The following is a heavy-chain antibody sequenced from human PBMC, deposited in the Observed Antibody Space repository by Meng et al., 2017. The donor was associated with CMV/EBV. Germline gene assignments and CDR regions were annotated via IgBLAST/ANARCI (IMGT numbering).Heavy chain of an antibody. CDR2: ISSSGSTI. Sequence: GESLKISCAASGFTFSSYEMNWVRQAPGKGLEWVSYISSSGSTIYYADSVKGRFTTSRDNAKNSLYLQMNNLRAEDTAVYYCARMGRFLEWLSPLDYWGQGTLVTVSS. CDR1: GFTFSSYE. D-gene: IGHD3-3*01. CDR3: ARMGRFLEWLSPLDY. V-gene: IGHV3-48*03. J-gene: IGHJ4*02.